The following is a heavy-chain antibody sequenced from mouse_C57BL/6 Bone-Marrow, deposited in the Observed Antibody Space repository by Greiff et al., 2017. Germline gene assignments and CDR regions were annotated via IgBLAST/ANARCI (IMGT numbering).Heavy chain of an antibody. D-gene: IGHD4-1*01. CDR2: ISDGGSYT. V-gene: IGHV5-4*01. J-gene: IGHJ1*03. CDR3: ARAWGGDLDV. Sequence: EVQLMESGGGLVKPGGSLKLSCAASGFTFSSYAMSWVRQTPEKRLEWVATISDGGSYTYYPDNVKGRFTISRDNAKNNLYLQMSHLKSEDTAMYYCARAWGGDLDVWGTGTTVTVSS. CDR1: GFTFSSYA.